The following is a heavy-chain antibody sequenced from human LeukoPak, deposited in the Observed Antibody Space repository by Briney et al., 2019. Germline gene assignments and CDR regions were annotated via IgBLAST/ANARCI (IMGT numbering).Heavy chain of an antibody. V-gene: IGHV4-59*01. CDR2: VSDGGRT. CDR3: ARASTTFDD. D-gene: IGHD1-14*01. J-gene: IGHJ4*02. Sequence: PSETLSLTCSVPGGSITSYYWSLIRQPPGKGLEWIGHVSDGGRTNYSPSLRSRVSISVDTSKNQFSLKLNSVTAADTAVYFWARASTTFDDWGQGTLVTVSS. CDR1: GGSITSYY.